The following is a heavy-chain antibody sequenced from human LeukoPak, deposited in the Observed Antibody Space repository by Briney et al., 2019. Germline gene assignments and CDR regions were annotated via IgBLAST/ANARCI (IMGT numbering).Heavy chain of an antibody. CDR1: GGSFSGYY. D-gene: IGHD6-19*01. CDR2: INHSGST. Sequence: SETLSLTCAVYGGSFSGYYWSWIRQPPGKGLEWIGEINHSGSTNYNPSLKSRVTISVDTSKNQFSLKLSSVTAADTAVYYCARDSFGSGWYLWGQGTLVTVSS. J-gene: IGHJ5*02. V-gene: IGHV4-34*01. CDR3: ARDSFGSGWYL.